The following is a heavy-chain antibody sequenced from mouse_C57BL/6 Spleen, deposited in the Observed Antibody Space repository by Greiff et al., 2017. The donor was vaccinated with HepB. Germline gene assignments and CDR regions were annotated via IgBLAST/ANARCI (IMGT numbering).Heavy chain of an antibody. J-gene: IGHJ1*03. Sequence: QVQLQQPGAELVKPGASVKLSCKASGYTFTSYWMHWVKQRPGQGLEWIGMIHPNSGSTNYNEKFKSKATLTVDKSSSTAYMQLSSLTSEDSAVYYCARKYGSSYLWYVDVWGTGTTVTVSS. CDR3: ARKYGSSYLWYVDV. V-gene: IGHV1-64*01. CDR1: GYTFTSYW. D-gene: IGHD1-1*01. CDR2: IHPNSGST.